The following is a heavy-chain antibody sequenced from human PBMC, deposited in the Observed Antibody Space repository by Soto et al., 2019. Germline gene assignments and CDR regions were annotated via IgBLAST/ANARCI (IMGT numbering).Heavy chain of an antibody. J-gene: IGHJ3*01. CDR3: ARVSFGELAAFDV. V-gene: IGHV3-48*04. Sequence: VQLVESGGGVVQPGRSLRLSCAASGFTFSSYGMHWVRQAPGKGLEWVSYITSSGTTKYYADSVKGRFTISRDNTKNSIYLQMYSLRAEDTAIYYCARVSFGELAAFDVWGQGTMVTVSS. CDR2: ITSSGTTK. D-gene: IGHD3-10*01. CDR1: GFTFSSYG.